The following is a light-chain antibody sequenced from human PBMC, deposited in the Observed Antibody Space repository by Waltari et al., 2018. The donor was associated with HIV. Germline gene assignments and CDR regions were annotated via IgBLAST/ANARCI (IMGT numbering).Light chain of an antibody. CDR2: INN. V-gene: IGLV1-44*01. J-gene: IGLJ3*02. Sequence: QSVLTQPSSASGTPGQRVAISCSGSSSNIESNTVNWYQQLPGTAPKLLVYINNQQPAGVPDRSAGSKAGTSASLAISGLQSEDEADYYCAAWDDSLNGWVFGGGTKLTVL. CDR3: AAWDDSLNGWV. CDR1: SSNIESNT.